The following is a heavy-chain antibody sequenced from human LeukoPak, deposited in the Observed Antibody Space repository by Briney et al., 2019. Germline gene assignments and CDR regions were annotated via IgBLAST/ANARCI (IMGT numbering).Heavy chain of an antibody. J-gene: IGHJ4*02. CDR3: ARQAGSYYVN. D-gene: IGHD1-26*01. V-gene: IGHV5-10-1*01. CDR1: GYSFTSYW. CDR2: VDPSDSYT. Sequence: GESLKISCKGSGYSFTSYWISWVRQMPGKGLEWMGRVDPSDSYTNYSPSFQGHVTISADKSISTAYLQWSSLKASDTAMYYCARQAGSYYVNWGQGTLVTVSS.